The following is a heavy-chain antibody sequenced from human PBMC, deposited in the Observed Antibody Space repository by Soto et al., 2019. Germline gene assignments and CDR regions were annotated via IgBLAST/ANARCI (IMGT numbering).Heavy chain of an antibody. CDR1: GGSISSYY. Sequence: QVQLQELGPGLVKPSETLSLTCTVSGGSISSYYWSWIRQPPGKGLEWIGYIFYSGSTNYNPSLKSRVTISVDTSKNQFCLKLSSVTAADTAVYYCARLYGLDAFDFWGQGTMVTVSS. CDR3: ARLYGLDAFDF. CDR2: IFYSGST. D-gene: IGHD3-16*02. J-gene: IGHJ3*01. V-gene: IGHV4-59*08.